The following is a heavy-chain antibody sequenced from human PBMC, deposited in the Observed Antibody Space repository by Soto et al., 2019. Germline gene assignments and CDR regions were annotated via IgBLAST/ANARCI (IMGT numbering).Heavy chain of an antibody. V-gene: IGHV3-23*01. Sequence: GGSLRVSCAASGFTFSRYAMSLVRQATGKGLEWVSTVTGGGHTTYNADSVNGRFTISRDNSKNTLYLQMNNLRAEDTAIYYCASSSGDLDVYGMDIWGPGTTVTVSS. D-gene: IGHD3-10*01. J-gene: IGHJ6*02. CDR1: GFTFSRYA. CDR2: VTGGGHTT. CDR3: ASSSGDLDVYGMDI.